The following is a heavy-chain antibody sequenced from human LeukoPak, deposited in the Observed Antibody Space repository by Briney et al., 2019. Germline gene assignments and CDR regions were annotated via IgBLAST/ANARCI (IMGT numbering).Heavy chain of an antibody. V-gene: IGHV3-23*01. CDR3: AKAGILTGYFKLYYFDY. CDR1: GFTFSSYG. CDR2: ISGSGGST. D-gene: IGHD3-9*01. Sequence: GGSLRLSCAASGFTFSSYGMSWVRQAPGKGLEWVSAISGSGGSTYYADSVKSRFTISRDNSKNTLYLQMNSLRAEDTAVYYCAKAGILTGYFKLYYFDYWGQGTLVTVSS. J-gene: IGHJ4*02.